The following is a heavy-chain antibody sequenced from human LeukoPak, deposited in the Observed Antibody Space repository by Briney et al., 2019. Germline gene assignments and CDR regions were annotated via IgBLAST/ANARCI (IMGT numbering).Heavy chain of an antibody. J-gene: IGHJ6*03. CDR2: IYHSGST. CDR3: ARLRTYMDV. V-gene: IGHV4-38-2*02. D-gene: IGHD5-12*01. Sequence: SSETLSLTCTVSGYSISSGYYWGWIRQPPGKGLEWIGSIYHSGSTYYNPSLKSRVTISVDTSKNQFSLKLSSVTAADTAVYYCARLRTYMDVWGKGTTVTVSS. CDR1: GYSISSGYY.